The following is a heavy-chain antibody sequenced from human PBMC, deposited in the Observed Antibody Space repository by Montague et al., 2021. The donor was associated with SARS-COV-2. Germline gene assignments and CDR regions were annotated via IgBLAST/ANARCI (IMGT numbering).Heavy chain of an antibody. CDR2: IYYSGST. V-gene: IGHV4-59*01. Sequence: SETLSLTCTVSGGSISNYYWSWIRQPPGRGLEWIGYIYYSGSTDYSPSLKSRVTISLDTSKNQFSLKVTSVPAADTAVYYCARGGGYYNYGLDVWGPGTTVTVSS. J-gene: IGHJ6*02. D-gene: IGHD3-22*01. CDR3: ARGGGYYNYGLDV. CDR1: GGSISNYY.